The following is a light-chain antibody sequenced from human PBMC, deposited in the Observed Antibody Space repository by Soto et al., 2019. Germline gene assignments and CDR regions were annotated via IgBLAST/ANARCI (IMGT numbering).Light chain of an antibody. CDR2: DAS. CDR1: QDISNY. V-gene: IGKV1-33*01. CDR3: QQYDNLPLT. J-gene: IGKJ4*01. Sequence: DIQMTQSPSSLSASVRNKVSITCQASQDISNYLNWYQQKPGKAPKLLIYDASNLETGVPSRFSGSGSGTDFTFTISSLQPEDIATYYCQQYDNLPLTLGGGTKVDIK.